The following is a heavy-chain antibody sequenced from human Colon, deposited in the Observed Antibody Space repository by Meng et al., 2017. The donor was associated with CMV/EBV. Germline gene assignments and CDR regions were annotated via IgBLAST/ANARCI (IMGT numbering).Heavy chain of an antibody. D-gene: IGHD6-19*01. Sequence: EVQYVESGGNLVQPGGSPRLSCAASGLTVSSNYMSWVRQAPGKGLEWVSLIYSDGKTYYADSVKGRFTISRDNSKNTLYLQMNSLRDEDTAVYYCAREGYSNGWCYLDYWGQGTLVTVSS. CDR1: GLTVSSNY. CDR3: AREGYSNGWCYLDY. V-gene: IGHV3-66*01. CDR2: IYSDGKT. J-gene: IGHJ4*02.